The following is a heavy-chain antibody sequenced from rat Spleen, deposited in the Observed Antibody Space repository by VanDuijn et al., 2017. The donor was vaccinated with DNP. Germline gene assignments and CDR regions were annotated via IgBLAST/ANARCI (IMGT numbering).Heavy chain of an antibody. D-gene: IGHD3-8*01. CDR2: ITYDGGRT. CDR3: AREFPWAHYFDY. J-gene: IGHJ2*01. Sequence: EVQLVESGGGLVQPGRSMKLSCAASGFTFSHYGMAWVRQAPKKGLEWVADITYDGGRTYYRDSVKGRFTISRDDAKNTLYLQMDSLRSEDTATYYCAREFPWAHYFDYWGQGVMVTVSS. V-gene: IGHV5-7*01. CDR1: GFTFSHYG.